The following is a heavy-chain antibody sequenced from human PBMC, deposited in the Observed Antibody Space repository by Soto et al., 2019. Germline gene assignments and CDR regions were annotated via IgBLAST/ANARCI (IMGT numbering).Heavy chain of an antibody. Sequence: GGSLRLSCAASGFTFSSYAMSWVRQAPGKGLEWVSAISGSGGSTYYADSVKGRFTISRDNSKNTLYLQMNSLRAEDTAVYYCAKDFTVDIVATIRRKYYYYGMDVWGQGTTVTVSS. CDR1: GFTFSSYA. CDR2: ISGSGGST. V-gene: IGHV3-23*01. J-gene: IGHJ6*02. D-gene: IGHD5-12*01. CDR3: AKDFTVDIVATIRRKYYYYGMDV.